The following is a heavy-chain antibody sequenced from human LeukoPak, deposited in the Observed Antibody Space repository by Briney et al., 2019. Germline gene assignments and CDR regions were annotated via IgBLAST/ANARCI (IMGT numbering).Heavy chain of an antibody. CDR3: AKMRAASYYFDY. Sequence: GGSLRLSCAASGFTFSSYAMSWVRQAPGKWLDSVSAISGSGGSTYYADSVKGRFTISRDNSKNTLYLQMNSLRAEDTAVYYCAKMRAASYYFDYWGQGTLVTVSS. J-gene: IGHJ4*02. CDR2: ISGSGGST. V-gene: IGHV3-23*01. D-gene: IGHD6-6*01. CDR1: GFTFSSYA.